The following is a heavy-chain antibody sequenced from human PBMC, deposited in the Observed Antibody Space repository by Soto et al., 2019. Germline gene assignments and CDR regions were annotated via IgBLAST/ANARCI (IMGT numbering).Heavy chain of an antibody. CDR2: IRYDGSHE. CDR1: GLTFINYA. CDR3: VGQLYSSGWAAVSP. J-gene: IGHJ5*02. Sequence: LRLSCAASGLTFINYAMHWVRQAPGKGLEWVAVIRYDGSHENYADSVKGRFTISRDNSKNILYLQMNSLRAEDTALYYCVGQLYSSGWAAVSPWGQGTLVTVYS. V-gene: IGHV3-33*01. D-gene: IGHD6-19*01.